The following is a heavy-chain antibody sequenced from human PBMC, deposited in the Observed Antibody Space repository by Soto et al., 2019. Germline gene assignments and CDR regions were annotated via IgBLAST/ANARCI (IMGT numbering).Heavy chain of an antibody. J-gene: IGHJ4*02. CDR1: GFTVSSNY. CDR2: IYSGGST. V-gene: IGHV3-66*01. CDR3: ARAMVRGVEVY. Sequence: EVQLVESGGGLVQPGGSLRLSCAASGFTVSSNYMSWVRQAPGKGLEWVSVIYSGGSTYYADSVKGRFTISRDNSKNTLYLHMNSLRAEDTAVYYCARAMVRGVEVYWGQGTRVTVSS. D-gene: IGHD3-10*01.